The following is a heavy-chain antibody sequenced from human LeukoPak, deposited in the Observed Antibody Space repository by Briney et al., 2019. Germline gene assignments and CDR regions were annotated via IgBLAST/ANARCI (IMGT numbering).Heavy chain of an antibody. Sequence: PGGSLRLSCAASGFTFSSYAMHWVRQAPGKGLEWVAVISYDGSNKYYADSVKGRFIVSRDNYKNTVFLQMNSLRGEDTAVYYCARVGSGSYFLDAFDIWGQGTMVSVSS. CDR1: GFTFSSYA. CDR2: ISYDGSNK. V-gene: IGHV3-30*04. J-gene: IGHJ3*02. D-gene: IGHD1-26*01. CDR3: ARVGSGSYFLDAFDI.